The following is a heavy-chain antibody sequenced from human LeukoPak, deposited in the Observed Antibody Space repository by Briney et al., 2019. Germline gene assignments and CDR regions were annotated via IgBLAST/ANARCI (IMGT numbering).Heavy chain of an antibody. J-gene: IGHJ4*02. CDR1: GFSFSNYW. CDR2: IRGDESRK. D-gene: IGHD4-17*01. V-gene: IGHV3-7*01. Sequence: GGSLRLSCAASGFSFSNYWMTWLRQAPGKGLEWVANIRGDESRKYYLDSVTGRFTISRDNAKNSLYLQMNSLRAEDTAVYYCARDRGGYGDQPLDYWGQGTLVTVSS. CDR3: ARDRGGYGDQPLDY.